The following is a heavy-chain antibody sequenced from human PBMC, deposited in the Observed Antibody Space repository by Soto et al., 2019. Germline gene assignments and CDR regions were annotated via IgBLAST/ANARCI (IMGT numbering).Heavy chain of an antibody. Sequence: QVQLVQYGAEVKKPGSSVKVSCKASGGTFSNYAINWVRQAPGQGLEWMGGIIPIFGTANYAQKFQGRVTITADESTSTAYLALSSLRSEDTAVYYCARPVEMATISRSYLFYWGQGTLVTVSS. CDR3: ARPVEMATISRSYLFY. J-gene: IGHJ4*02. V-gene: IGHV1-69*01. D-gene: IGHD5-12*01. CDR1: GGTFSNYA. CDR2: IIPIFGTA.